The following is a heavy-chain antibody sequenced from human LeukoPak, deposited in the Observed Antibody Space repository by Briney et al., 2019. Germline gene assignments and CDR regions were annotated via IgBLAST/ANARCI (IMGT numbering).Heavy chain of an antibody. V-gene: IGHV1-18*01. J-gene: IGHJ4*02. CDR1: GYSFSIFG. D-gene: IGHD4-17*01. CDR3: ARAGATETTHFDY. Sequence: ASVKVSCKASGYSFSIFGMTWVRQAPGQGLEWMGWISASSGNTNYAQKLQGRVTMTTDTSTNTAYMELRSLKSDDTAVYYCARAGATETTHFDYWGQGILVTVSS. CDR2: ISASSGNT.